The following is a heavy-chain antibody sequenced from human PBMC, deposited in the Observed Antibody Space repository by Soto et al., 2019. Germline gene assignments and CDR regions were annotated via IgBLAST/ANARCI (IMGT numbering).Heavy chain of an antibody. Sequence: SVKVSCKASGGTFSSYAISWVRQAPGQGLEWMGGIIPIFGTANYAQKFQGRVTITADESTSTAYMELSSLRSEDTAVYYCASGWVTTVTTLGHYYYGMDVWGQGTTVTVSS. J-gene: IGHJ6*02. CDR1: GGTFSSYA. D-gene: IGHD4-17*01. V-gene: IGHV1-69*13. CDR2: IIPIFGTA. CDR3: ASGWVTTVTTLGHYYYGMDV.